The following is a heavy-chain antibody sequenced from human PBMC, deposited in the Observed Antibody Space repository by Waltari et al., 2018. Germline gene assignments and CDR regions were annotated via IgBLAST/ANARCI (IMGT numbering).Heavy chain of an antibody. V-gene: IGHV3-23*01. CDR3: AKDLDSSGYYEDLDYFDY. CDR2: ISGSGGST. D-gene: IGHD3-22*01. Sequence: EVQLLESGGGSVQPGGSLRLSCAASGFTFSSYAMSWVRQAPGKGLEWVSAISGSGGSTYYADSVKGRFTISRDNSKNTLYLQMNSLRAEDTAVYYCAKDLDSSGYYEDLDYFDYWGQGTLVTVSS. J-gene: IGHJ4*02. CDR1: GFTFSSYA.